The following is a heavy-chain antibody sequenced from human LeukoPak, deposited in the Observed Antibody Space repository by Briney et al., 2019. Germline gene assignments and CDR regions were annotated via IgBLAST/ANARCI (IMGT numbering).Heavy chain of an antibody. J-gene: IGHJ4*02. Sequence: ASVKVSCKASGGTFSSYAISWVRQAPGQGLEWMGWINPNTGGTNYAQKFQGRVTMTTDTSISTAYMELISLRYDDTAVYYCASGPSDLGSSSQYWGQGTLVTVSS. CDR1: GGTFSSYA. D-gene: IGHD6-6*01. CDR3: ASGPSDLGSSSQY. V-gene: IGHV1-2*02. CDR2: INPNTGGT.